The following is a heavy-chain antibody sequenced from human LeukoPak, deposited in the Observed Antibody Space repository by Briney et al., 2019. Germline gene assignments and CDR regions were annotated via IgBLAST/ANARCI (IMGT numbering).Heavy chain of an antibody. D-gene: IGHD3-9*01. CDR1: GYTFTSYD. CDR3: ARGSSYYDILTGYGDY. V-gene: IGHV1-8*03. Sequence: GASVKDSCKASGYTFTSYDINWVRQATGQGLEWVGWMNPNSGNTGYAQKFQGRVTITRNTSISTAYMELSSLRSEDTAVYYCARGSSYYDILTGYGDYWGQGTLVTVSS. CDR2: MNPNSGNT. J-gene: IGHJ4*02.